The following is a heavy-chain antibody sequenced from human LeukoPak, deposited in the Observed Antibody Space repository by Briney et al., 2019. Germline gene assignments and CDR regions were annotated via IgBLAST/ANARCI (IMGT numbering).Heavy chain of an antibody. CDR3: ARGKVWQQLVPGY. CDR2: INPNSGGT. V-gene: IGHV1-2*02. J-gene: IGHJ4*02. Sequence: GASVKVSCKASGYTFTGYYMHWVRQAPGQGLEWMGWINPNSGGTNYAQKFQGRVTMTRDTSISTAYMELSRLRSDDTAVYYCARGKVWQQLVPGYWGQGTLVTVSS. D-gene: IGHD6-13*01. CDR1: GYTFTGYY.